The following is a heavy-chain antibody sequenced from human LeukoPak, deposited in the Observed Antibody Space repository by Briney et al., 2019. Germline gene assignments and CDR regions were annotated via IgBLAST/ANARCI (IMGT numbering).Heavy chain of an antibody. Sequence: SVKLSCKASGYTFTSYYMHWVRQAPGQGLEWMGIINPSGGSTNFAQKFQGRVTMTRDASTTTVYLDLSSLRSEATAVYYCAREVYYGSGSYLDYWGQGTLVTVSS. CDR1: GYTFTSYY. D-gene: IGHD3-10*01. V-gene: IGHV1-46*01. CDR2: INPSGGST. J-gene: IGHJ4*02. CDR3: AREVYYGSGSYLDY.